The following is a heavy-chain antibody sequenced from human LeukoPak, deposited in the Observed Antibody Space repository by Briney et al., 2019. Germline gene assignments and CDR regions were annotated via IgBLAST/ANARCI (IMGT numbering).Heavy chain of an antibody. D-gene: IGHD1-7*01. CDR2: IAHDGSNK. Sequence: GGSLKLSCAASGFSFSNYVMQWVRQVPGKGLEWVALIAHDGSNKYYADSVKGRFTISRDNSRSILYLQMNSLRPEDTAVYSCARSFFQWNYGSCLDSWGQGTLVTVSS. V-gene: IGHV3-30*03. CDR1: GFSFSNYV. CDR3: ARSFFQWNYGSCLDS. J-gene: IGHJ4*02.